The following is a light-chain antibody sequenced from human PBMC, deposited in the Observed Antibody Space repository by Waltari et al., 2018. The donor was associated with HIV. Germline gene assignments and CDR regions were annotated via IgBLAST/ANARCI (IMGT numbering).Light chain of an antibody. CDR3: QQANSFPLT. CDR2: AAS. CDR1: QGISNW. J-gene: IGKJ4*01. V-gene: IGKV1D-12*01. Sequence: DIQITQSPSSVSASVGERVTITCRASQGISNWLAWYQQNQRKAPKLLIYAASNLESGVPSRFRGSGSGTDFTLTISRLQPEDFATYYCQQANSFPLTFGGGTRVVI.